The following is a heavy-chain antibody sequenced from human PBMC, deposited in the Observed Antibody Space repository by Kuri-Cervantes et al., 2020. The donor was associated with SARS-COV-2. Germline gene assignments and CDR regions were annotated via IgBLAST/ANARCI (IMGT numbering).Heavy chain of an antibody. CDR1: GYTFTSYA. J-gene: IGHJ6*02. CDR2: INAGNGST. CDR3: ARERQQYYYYGMDV. D-gene: IGHD6-13*01. Sequence: ASVKVSCKASGYTFTSYAMHWVRQAPGQRLEWMGWINAGNGSTKYSQKFQGRVTITRDTSASTAYMELSSLRSEDTAVYYCARERQQYYYYGMDVWGQGTTVTVSS. V-gene: IGHV1-3*01.